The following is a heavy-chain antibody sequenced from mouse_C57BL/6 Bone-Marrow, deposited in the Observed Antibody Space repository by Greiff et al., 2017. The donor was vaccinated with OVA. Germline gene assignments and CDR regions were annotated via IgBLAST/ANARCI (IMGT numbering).Heavy chain of an antibody. V-gene: IGHV5-6*01. CDR1: GFTFSSYG. Sequence: VQLQESGGDLVKPGGSLKLSCAASGFTFSSYGMSWVRQTPDKRLEWVATISSGGSYTYYPASVKGRFTITRDNAKNTLYLHIRSPKSEDTAMYYCARHPDYDVSNYDPCYYAMGYWGQGTSVTVSS. J-gene: IGHJ4*01. CDR3: ARHPDYDVSNYDPCYYAMGY. D-gene: IGHD1-1*01. CDR2: ISSGGSYT.